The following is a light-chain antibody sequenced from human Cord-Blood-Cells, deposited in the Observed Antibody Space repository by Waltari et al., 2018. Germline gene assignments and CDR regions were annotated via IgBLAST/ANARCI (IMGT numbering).Light chain of an antibody. J-gene: IGLJ3*02. CDR3: CSYAGSSTWV. V-gene: IGLV2-23*01. CDR1: SSNVGSLNL. CDR2: EGS. Sequence: QSALTQPASVSGSPGQSITISCTGTSSNVGSLNLVSWYQPHPGKAPKLMIYEGSKRPSGFSNRFSGSKSGNTASLTISGLQAEDEADYYCCSYAGSSTWVFGGGTKLTVL.